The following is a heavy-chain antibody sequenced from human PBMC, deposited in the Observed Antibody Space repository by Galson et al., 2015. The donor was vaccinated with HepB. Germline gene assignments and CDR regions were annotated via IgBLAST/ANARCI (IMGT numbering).Heavy chain of an antibody. CDR2: IIPILGIA. CDR3: ARGATSQSGWVPSFDY. CDR1: GGTFSSYT. D-gene: IGHD1-26*01. Sequence: SCKASGGTFSSYTISWVRQAPGQGLEWMGRIIPILGIANYAQKFQGRVTITADKSTSTAYMELSSLRSEDTAVYYCARGATSQSGWVPSFDYWGQGTLVTVSS. J-gene: IGHJ4*02. V-gene: IGHV1-69*02.